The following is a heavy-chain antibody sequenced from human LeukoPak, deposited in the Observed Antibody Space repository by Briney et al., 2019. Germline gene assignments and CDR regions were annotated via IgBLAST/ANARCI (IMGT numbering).Heavy chain of an antibody. J-gene: IGHJ4*02. CDR1: GFTFSDYY. V-gene: IGHV3-11*04. Sequence: GGSLRLSCAAPGFTFSDYYMSWIRQAPGKGLEWVSYISSSGSTIYYADSVKGRFAISRDNAKNSLYLQMNSLRAEDTAVYYCARVGLWHYPVDSWGQGTLVTVSS. D-gene: IGHD1-7*01. CDR3: ARVGLWHYPVDS. CDR2: ISSSGSTI.